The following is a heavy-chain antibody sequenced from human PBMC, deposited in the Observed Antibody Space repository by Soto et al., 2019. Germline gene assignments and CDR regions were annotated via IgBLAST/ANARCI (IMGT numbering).Heavy chain of an antibody. J-gene: IGHJ4*02. CDR1: GYTFRTYG. D-gene: IGHD3-3*01. CDR3: ARGGVLRFLEWLFDY. V-gene: IGHV1-18*01. Sequence: QVQLVQSGAEVKEPGASVKVSCKASGYTFRTYGLSWVRQAPGRGLEWMGWISAYNGDTNYAQKLQGRVTMTTDTSTSTAYMELRSLRSDDTAVYYCARGGVLRFLEWLFDYWGQGTLVTVSS. CDR2: ISAYNGDT.